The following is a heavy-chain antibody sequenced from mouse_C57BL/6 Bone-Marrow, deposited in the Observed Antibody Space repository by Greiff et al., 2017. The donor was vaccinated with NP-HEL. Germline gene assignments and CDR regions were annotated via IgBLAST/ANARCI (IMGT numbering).Heavy chain of an antibody. V-gene: IGHV5-17*01. J-gene: IGHJ4*01. CDR1: GFTFSDYG. Sequence: EVQGVESGGGLVKPGGSLKLSCAASGFTFSDYGMHWVRPAPEQGLAWVAYICSGSSSLYYAYPVKGRFTISRDNAKNTLFLQMTSLRSEETDMYYCERGAMDYWGQGTSVTVSS. CDR3: ERGAMDY. CDR2: ICSGSSSL.